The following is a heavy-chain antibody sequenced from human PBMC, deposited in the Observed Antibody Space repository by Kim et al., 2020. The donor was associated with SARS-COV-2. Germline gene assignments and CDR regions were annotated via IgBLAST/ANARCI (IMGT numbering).Heavy chain of an antibody. CDR2: IKSKTDGGTT. D-gene: IGHD4-17*01. Sequence: GGSLRLSCAASGFTFRNAWVSWVRQAPGKGLEWVGRIKSKTDGGTTDYAAPVKGRFTISRDDSKTTLYLQMNSLKIEDTAVYYCTTDLHDYGDYDYWGQGTLVTVSS. V-gene: IGHV3-15*01. J-gene: IGHJ4*02. CDR3: TTDLHDYGDYDY. CDR1: GFTFRNAW.